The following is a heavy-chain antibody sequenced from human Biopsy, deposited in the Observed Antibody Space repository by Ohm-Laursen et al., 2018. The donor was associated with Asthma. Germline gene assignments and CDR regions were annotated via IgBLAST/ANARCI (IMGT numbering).Heavy chain of an antibody. V-gene: IGHV4-39*01. Sequence: TLSLTCTVSGGSMSSSSYSWGWIRQPPGKGLEWIGSISYTGNTDIPSLRSRVTPSVDTSKNSFSLKLTSVTAADTAVFYCARHWNWGSFFDYWGQGMLVTVSS. CDR1: GGSMSSSSYS. J-gene: IGHJ4*02. CDR2: ISYTGNT. D-gene: IGHD7-27*01. CDR3: ARHWNWGSFFDY.